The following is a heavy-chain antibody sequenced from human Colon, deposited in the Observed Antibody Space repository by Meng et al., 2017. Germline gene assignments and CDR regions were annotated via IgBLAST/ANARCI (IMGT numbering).Heavy chain of an antibody. J-gene: IGHJ4*02. CDR2: ISNSGST. CDR1: GGSNSSGGYY. V-gene: IGHV4-31*02. D-gene: IGHD2-21*01. CDR3: ARTGLHSYYFDY. Sequence: QVWRQESGPGLLKPSQTLSLPCTVSGGSNSSGGYYWSWIRQHPGKGLEWIGYISNSGSTYYNPSLKSRTTISIDTSKNQFSLNLFSLTVADTAVYYCARTGLHSYYFDYWGQGTLVTVSS.